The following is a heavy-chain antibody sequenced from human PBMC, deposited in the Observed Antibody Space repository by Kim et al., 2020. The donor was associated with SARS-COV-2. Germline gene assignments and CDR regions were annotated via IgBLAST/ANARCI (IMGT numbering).Heavy chain of an antibody. Sequence: GRFTISRDNAKNSLYLQMNSLRAEDTAVYYCARVGSGSYYKFSHNWFDPWGQGTLVTVSS. J-gene: IGHJ5*02. D-gene: IGHD3-10*01. CDR3: ARVGSGSYYKFSHNWFDP. V-gene: IGHV3-11*04.